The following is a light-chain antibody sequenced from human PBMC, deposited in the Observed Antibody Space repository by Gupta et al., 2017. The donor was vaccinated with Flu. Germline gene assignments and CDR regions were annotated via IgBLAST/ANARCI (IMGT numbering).Light chain of an antibody. J-gene: IGLJ2*01. CDR1: GANIGSNT. V-gene: IGLV1-44*01. CDR3: EEWHDSIIGVL. CDR2: SDS. Sequence: GTIWCSGSGANIGSNTVNWYRQIPGTAPKLIIYSDSQRPSGVPDRFSGSKSGTSATLTISGVQAGDEADYYCEEWHDSIIGVLFGAGTKLTVL.